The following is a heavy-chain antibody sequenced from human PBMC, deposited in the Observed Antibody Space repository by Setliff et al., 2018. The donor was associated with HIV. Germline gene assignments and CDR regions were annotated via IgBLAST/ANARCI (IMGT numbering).Heavy chain of an antibody. CDR2: VSYSGST. D-gene: IGHD3-22*01. V-gene: IGHV4-39*01. CDR1: GGSITSNDDF. CDR3: ARHFELSSGACGYYGDD. Sequence: PSETLSLTCTVSGGSITSNDDFWAWVRQSPGKGLEWIGSVSYSGSTFQNPSLKSRVTLSVDTSKDQFFLNLRSVTAADTAVYYCARHFELSSGACGYYGDDWGQGTLVTVS. J-gene: IGHJ4*02.